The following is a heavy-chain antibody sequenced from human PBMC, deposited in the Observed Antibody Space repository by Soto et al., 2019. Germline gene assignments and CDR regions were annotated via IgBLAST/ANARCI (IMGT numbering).Heavy chain of an antibody. CDR2: IYPGDSDT. CDR3: ATSTVSYVDIVSSTTRGYFDH. Sequence: PVESLKISCDGSGYNFNTYWIGWVRQMPWKGLEWMALIYPGDSDTRYSPSFEGQVTLSVDRSISTAYLQWSSLKASDTAIYYCATSTVSYVDIVSSTTRGYFDHWGQGTLVTVSS. CDR1: GYNFNTYW. V-gene: IGHV5-51*01. D-gene: IGHD5-12*01. J-gene: IGHJ4*02.